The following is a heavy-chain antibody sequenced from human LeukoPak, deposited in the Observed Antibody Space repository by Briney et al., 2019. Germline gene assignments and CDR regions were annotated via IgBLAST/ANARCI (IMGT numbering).Heavy chain of an antibody. J-gene: IGHJ4*02. CDR2: IVWNSGSI. V-gene: IGHV3-9*01. D-gene: IGHD6-13*01. Sequence: GGSLRLSCAASGFTFDDYAMHWVRQAPGKGLEWVSGIVWNSGSIDYADSVKGRFTISRDNAKNSLYLQMNSLRAEDTAFYYCAKDVGYSSTFTFEYWGQGTLVTVSS. CDR1: GFTFDDYA. CDR3: AKDVGYSSTFTFEY.